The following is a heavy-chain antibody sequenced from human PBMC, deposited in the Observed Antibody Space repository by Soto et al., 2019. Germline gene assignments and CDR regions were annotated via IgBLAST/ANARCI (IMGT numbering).Heavy chain of an antibody. CDR2: ISAYNGNT. V-gene: IGHV1-18*01. J-gene: IGHJ4*02. CDR3: ARNPIYSSGWYRFDY. Sequence: ASVKVSCKASGYTFTSYGISWVRQAPGQGLEWMGWISAYNGNTNYAQKLQGRVTMTTDTSTSTAYMELRSLRSDDTAVYYCARNPIYSSGWYRFDYWGQGTLVTVSS. CDR1: GYTFTSYG. D-gene: IGHD6-19*01.